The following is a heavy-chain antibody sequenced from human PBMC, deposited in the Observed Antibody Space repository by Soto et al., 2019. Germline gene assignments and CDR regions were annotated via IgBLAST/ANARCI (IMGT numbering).Heavy chain of an antibody. CDR2: SIPMFGTA. CDR1: GGTFGSYT. V-gene: IGHV1-69*06. Sequence: QVHLVQSGAEVKKPGSSVKVSCTASGGTFGSYTVTWVRQAPGQGIEWMGESIPMFGTASYAQKFQGRDTLTAYTSRTTAHMELRSMSTDDTAVYCCARQSTMPPHFYSGMDVWGQGTTVTVSS. CDR3: ARQSTMPPHFYSGMDV. J-gene: IGHJ6*02. D-gene: IGHD2-2*01.